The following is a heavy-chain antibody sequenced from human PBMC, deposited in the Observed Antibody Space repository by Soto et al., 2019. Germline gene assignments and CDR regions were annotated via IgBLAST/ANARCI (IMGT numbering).Heavy chain of an antibody. CDR2: ISGSGGST. D-gene: IGHD2-8*01. V-gene: IGHV3-23*01. CDR1: GFTFSSYA. CDR3: AKRPVCWYIDL. Sequence: EVQLLESGGGLVQPGGSLRLSCAASGFTFSSYAMSWVRQAPGKGLEWVSAISGSGGSTYYADSVKGRFNISRDNSKNTLYLQMNSLSAADTAVYYCAKRPVCWYIDLWGRGTLVTVSS. J-gene: IGHJ2*01.